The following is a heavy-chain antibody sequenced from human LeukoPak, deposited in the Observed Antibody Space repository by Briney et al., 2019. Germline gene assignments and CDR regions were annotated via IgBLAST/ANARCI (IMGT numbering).Heavy chain of an antibody. D-gene: IGHD3-22*01. V-gene: IGHV1-69*13. J-gene: IGHJ4*02. CDR2: IIPIFGTA. CDR1: RGTFSSYA. Sequence: ASVKVSCKASRGTFSSYAISWVRQAPGQGLEWMGGIIPIFGTANYAQKFQGRVTITADESTSTAYMELSSLRSEDTAVYYCARVVGTYYYDSSGYLDYWGQGTLVTVSS. CDR3: ARVVGTYYYDSSGYLDY.